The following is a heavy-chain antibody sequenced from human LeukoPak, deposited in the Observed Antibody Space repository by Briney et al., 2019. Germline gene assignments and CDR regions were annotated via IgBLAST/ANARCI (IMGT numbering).Heavy chain of an antibody. Sequence: PSETLSLTCTVSGGSISSYYWNWIRQPPGKGLEWIGYIYYSGSTNYNPSLKSRVTISVDTSKNQFSLKLSSVTAADMAVYYCAKSGLNRFDYWGQGTLVSVSS. J-gene: IGHJ4*02. CDR1: GGSISSYY. CDR3: AKSGLNRFDY. D-gene: IGHD2-15*01. CDR2: IYYSGST. V-gene: IGHV4-59*01.